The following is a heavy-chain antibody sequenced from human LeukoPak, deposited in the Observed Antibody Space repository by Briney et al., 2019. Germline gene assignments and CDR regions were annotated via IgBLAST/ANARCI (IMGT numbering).Heavy chain of an antibody. V-gene: IGHV1-69*13. D-gene: IGHD2-2*01. CDR1: GGTFISYA. CDR3: ASRKDIVVVPAAINYYYYMDV. J-gene: IGHJ6*03. Sequence: GASVKVSCKASGGTFISYAISWVRQAPGQGLEWRGGIIPIFGTANYAQKFQGRVTITADESTSTAYMELSSLRSEDTAVYYRASRKDIVVVPAAINYYYYMDVWGKGTTVTVSS. CDR2: IIPIFGTA.